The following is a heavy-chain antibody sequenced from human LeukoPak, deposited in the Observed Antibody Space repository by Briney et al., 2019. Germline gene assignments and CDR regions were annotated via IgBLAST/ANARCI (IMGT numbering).Heavy chain of an antibody. D-gene: IGHD2-15*01. V-gene: IGHV3-7*04. Sequence: GGSLRLSCAASGFTFSSYWMSWVRQAPGKGLEWVANIKQDGSEKYYVDSVKGRFTISRDNAKNSLYLQMNSLRAEDTAVYYCARAGYCSGGSCRLSYYMDVWGKGTTVTISS. J-gene: IGHJ6*03. CDR1: GFTFSSYW. CDR2: IKQDGSEK. CDR3: ARAGYCSGGSCRLSYYMDV.